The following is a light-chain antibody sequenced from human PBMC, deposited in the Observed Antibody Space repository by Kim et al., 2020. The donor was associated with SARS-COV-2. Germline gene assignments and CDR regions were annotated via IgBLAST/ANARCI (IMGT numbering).Light chain of an antibody. V-gene: IGKV3-11*01. J-gene: IGKJ5*01. CDR1: QSGNYS. CDR3: QQRRKSIT. Sequence: ASSPGDGATRCCSASQSGNYSLAWHQQKPGPPPRLLNSNATNRAAGVPTRFSGGGSRTDFTLTISSLEPEDFAVYYCQQRRKSITFGQGTRLEIK. CDR2: NAT.